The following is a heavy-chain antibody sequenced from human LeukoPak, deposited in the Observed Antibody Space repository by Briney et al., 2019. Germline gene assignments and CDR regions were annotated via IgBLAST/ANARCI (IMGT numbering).Heavy chain of an antibody. CDR1: GFTFSSYS. CDR2: ISSSSSII. D-gene: IGHD5-12*01. J-gene: IGHJ4*02. CDR3: ARRGSGYGDYFDY. Sequence: GGSLRLSCAASGFTFSSYSMNWVRQAPGKGLEWVSYISSSSSIIYYADSVKGRFTISRDNSKNTLYLQMNSLRAEDTAVYYCARRGSGYGDYFDYWGQGTLVTVSS. V-gene: IGHV3-48*01.